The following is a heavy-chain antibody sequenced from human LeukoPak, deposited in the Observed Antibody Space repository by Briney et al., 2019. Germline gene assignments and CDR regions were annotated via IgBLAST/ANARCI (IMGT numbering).Heavy chain of an antibody. CDR2: INHSGGT. J-gene: IGHJ6*02. V-gene: IGHV4-34*01. D-gene: IGHD2-2*01. Sequence: SETLSLTCAVYGGSSSGYYWSWIRQPPGKGLKWIGEINHSGGTNYNPSLKSRVTISVDTSKNQFSLKLSSVTAADTAVYYCARGPAMRPYYYDMDVWGQGTTVTVSS. CDR3: ARGPAMRPYYYDMDV. CDR1: GGSSSGYY.